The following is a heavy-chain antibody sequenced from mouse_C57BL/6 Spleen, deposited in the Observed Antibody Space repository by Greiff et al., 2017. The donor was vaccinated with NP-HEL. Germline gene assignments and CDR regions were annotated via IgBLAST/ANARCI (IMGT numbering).Heavy chain of an antibody. J-gene: IGHJ3*01. Sequence: EVKLMESGGGLVKPGGSLKLSCAASGFTFSDYGMHWVRQAPEQGLEWVAYISSGSSTIYYADTVKGRFTISRDNAKNTLFLQMTSLRSEDTAMYYCARDYGSRFAYWGQGTLVTVSA. V-gene: IGHV5-17*01. D-gene: IGHD1-1*01. CDR3: ARDYGSRFAY. CDR1: GFTFSDYG. CDR2: ISSGSSTI.